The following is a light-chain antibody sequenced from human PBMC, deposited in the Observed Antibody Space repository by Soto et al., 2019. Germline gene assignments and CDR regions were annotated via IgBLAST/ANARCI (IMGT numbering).Light chain of an antibody. J-gene: IGLJ2*01. CDR3: SSYTSSSTLEVV. CDR1: SSDVGGYNY. CDR2: DVI. Sequence: QSVLTQPASVSGSPGQSITISCTGTSSDVGGYNYVSWYQQHPGKAPKLMIYDVINRPSGVSNRFSGSKSGNTASLTISGLQAEDEADYYCSSYTSSSTLEVVFGGGTKLTVL. V-gene: IGLV2-14*01.